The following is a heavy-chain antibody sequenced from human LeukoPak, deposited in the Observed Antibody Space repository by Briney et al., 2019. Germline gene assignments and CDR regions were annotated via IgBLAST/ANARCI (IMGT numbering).Heavy chain of an antibody. CDR2: ISNSGNTI. CDR1: GFTFSDYY. D-gene: IGHD2-21*01. Sequence: GGSLRLSCAASGFTFSDYYMSWIRQAPGKGLEWISYISNSGNTIKEADSVKGRFTISRDNAQTSLYLHMKSLRAEDTAVYYCARYRVITNDYFDYWGQGTLVSVSS. CDR3: ARYRVITNDYFDY. J-gene: IGHJ4*02. V-gene: IGHV3-11*01.